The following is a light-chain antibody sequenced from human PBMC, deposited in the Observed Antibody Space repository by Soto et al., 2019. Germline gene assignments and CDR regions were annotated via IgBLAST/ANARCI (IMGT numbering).Light chain of an antibody. J-gene: IGKJ1*01. CDR1: QSFNSIY. V-gene: IGKV3-20*01. CDR3: QQYTDSRT. CDR2: GAS. Sequence: EIVLTQSPGTLSLSPGERATPSCRASQSFNSIYLAWYQQKPGQAPRLLIYGASSRATGIPDRFSGSGSGTDFTLTISRLEPEDFAVYYCQQYTDSRTFGQGTKVEIK.